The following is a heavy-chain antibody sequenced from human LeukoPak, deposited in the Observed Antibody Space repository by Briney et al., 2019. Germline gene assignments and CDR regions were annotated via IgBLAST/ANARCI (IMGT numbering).Heavy chain of an antibody. CDR2: IYYTGST. D-gene: IGHD3-22*01. CDR1: GGSISSYY. Sequence: SETLSLTCTVSGGSISSYYWSWIRQPPGKGLEWIGYIYYTGSTNYNPSLKSRVTISVDTSKNQLSLRLSSVTAADTAVYYCARLTTDLYYDSSGYLEYWGQGTLVTVSS. J-gene: IGHJ4*02. CDR3: ARLTTDLYYDSSGYLEY. V-gene: IGHV4-59*08.